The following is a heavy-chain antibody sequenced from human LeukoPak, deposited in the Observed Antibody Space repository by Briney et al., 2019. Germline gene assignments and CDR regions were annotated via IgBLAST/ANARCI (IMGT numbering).Heavy chain of an antibody. J-gene: IGHJ4*02. CDR2: ISYDGSNK. D-gene: IGHD5-12*01. Sequence: GGSLRLSCAASGFTFSSYAMHRVRQAPGKGLEWVAVISYDGSNKYYADSVKGRFTISRDNSKNTLYLQMNSLRAEDTAVYYCAREVPTSYLDYWGQGTLVTVSS. CDR3: AREVPTSYLDY. V-gene: IGHV3-30-3*01. CDR1: GFTFSSYA.